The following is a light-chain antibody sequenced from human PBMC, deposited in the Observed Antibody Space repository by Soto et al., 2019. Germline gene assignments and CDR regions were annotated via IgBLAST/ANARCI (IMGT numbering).Light chain of an antibody. Sequence: EIVLTQSPATLSLSPGERATLSCRASQSVSSYLAWYQQKPGQAPRLFIYGASTRATGIPPRFSGSGSGTDFTLTISRLEPEDFAVYYCQQHGTSPITFGQGTRLEI. CDR3: QQHGTSPIT. CDR1: QSVSSY. CDR2: GAS. V-gene: IGKV3-20*01. J-gene: IGKJ5*01.